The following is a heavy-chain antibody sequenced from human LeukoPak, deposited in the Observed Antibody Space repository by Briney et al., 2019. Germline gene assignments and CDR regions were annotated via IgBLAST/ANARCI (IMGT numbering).Heavy chain of an antibody. V-gene: IGHV3-30-3*02. J-gene: IGHJ4*01. Sequence: GGSLRLSCAASGFTFSSYAMHWVRQAPGKGLEWVAVISYDGSNKYYADSVKGRFTISRDNSKNTLYLQMNSLRAEDTALYYCAKDASGSYSPDYWGQGTLVTVSA. CDR1: GFTFSSYA. D-gene: IGHD1-26*01. CDR2: ISYDGSNK. CDR3: AKDASGSYSPDY.